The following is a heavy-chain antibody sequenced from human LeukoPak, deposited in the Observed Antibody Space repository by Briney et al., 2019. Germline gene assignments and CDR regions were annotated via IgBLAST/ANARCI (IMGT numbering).Heavy chain of an antibody. Sequence: GASVKVPCKASGYTFTGYYMHWVRQAPGQGLEWMGWINPNSGGTNYAQKFQGRVTMTRDTSISTAYMELSRLRSDDTAVYYCARVSNSPGTPDKLDYWGQGTLVTVSS. V-gene: IGHV1-2*02. CDR2: INPNSGGT. D-gene: IGHD3-10*01. J-gene: IGHJ4*02. CDR3: ARVSNSPGTPDKLDY. CDR1: GYTFTGYY.